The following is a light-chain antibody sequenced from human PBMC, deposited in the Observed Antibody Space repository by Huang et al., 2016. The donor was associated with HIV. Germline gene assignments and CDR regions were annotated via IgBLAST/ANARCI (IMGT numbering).Light chain of an antibody. V-gene: IGKV3-15*01. CDR3: QQYYNWPLT. CDR1: QTLASS. CDR2: DAS. Sequence: EIVMTQSPASLSVSPGERATLSCRASQTLASSLAWYQQKPGQAPRLLMFDASTRATGIPARFSGSGSGTEFTLTISSLQSEDFVVYYCQQYYNWPLTFGEGTKVEIK. J-gene: IGKJ4*01.